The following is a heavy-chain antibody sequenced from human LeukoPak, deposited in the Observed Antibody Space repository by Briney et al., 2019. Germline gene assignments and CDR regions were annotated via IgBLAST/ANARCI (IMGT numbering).Heavy chain of an antibody. V-gene: IGHV4-34*01. CDR1: GGSFCGYL. J-gene: IGHJ5*02. D-gene: IGHD5-18*01. CDR3: ARGPTVETTMITWCHA. Sequence: SETLSDTCGVYGGSFCGYLSTWICQPPGKGLEWIGEINHSGSTNYNPSLKSRVTISVDTSKNQLSLRVTSVTAADTAVYYCARGPTVETTMITWCHAWSQPTPVTVSS. CDR2: INHSGST.